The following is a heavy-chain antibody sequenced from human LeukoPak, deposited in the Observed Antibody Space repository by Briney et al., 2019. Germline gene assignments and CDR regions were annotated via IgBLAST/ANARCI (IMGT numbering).Heavy chain of an antibody. CDR1: GRSLSSYY. J-gene: IGHJ2*01. CDR3: ARARYFDL. Sequence: PSETLSLTCTVSGRSLSSYYWSWLRQPPGKGLEWIGYIYYSGSTNYNPSLKSRVTISVDPSKNQFSLKLSSVTAADTAVCYCARARYFDLWGRGTLVTVSS. V-gene: IGHV4-59*01. CDR2: IYYSGST.